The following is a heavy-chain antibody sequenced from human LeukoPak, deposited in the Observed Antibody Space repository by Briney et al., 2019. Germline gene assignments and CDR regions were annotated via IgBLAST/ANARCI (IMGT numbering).Heavy chain of an antibody. CDR1: GGSISGYY. Sequence: PSETLSLTCTVSGGSISGYYWSWIRQPPGKGLEWIGYIYHSGSTNYNPSLKSRVTISVDTSKNQFSLKLSSVTAADTAVYYCARCGSGSYYYYYYMDVWGKGTTVTISS. J-gene: IGHJ6*03. V-gene: IGHV4-59*01. CDR3: ARCGSGSYYYYYYMDV. D-gene: IGHD3-10*01. CDR2: IYHSGST.